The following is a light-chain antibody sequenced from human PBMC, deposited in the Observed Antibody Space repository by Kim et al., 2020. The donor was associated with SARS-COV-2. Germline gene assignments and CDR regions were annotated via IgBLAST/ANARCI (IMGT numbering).Light chain of an antibody. CDR2: GAS. Sequence: PGARATRSCRASQIVSSNLAWYQQKPGQAPRLRIYGASTRATGIPARFSGSGSGTEFTLTISSLQSEDFAVYYCQQYNNWPPLTFGGGTKVDIK. CDR1: QIVSSN. V-gene: IGKV3-15*01. J-gene: IGKJ4*01. CDR3: QQYNNWPPLT.